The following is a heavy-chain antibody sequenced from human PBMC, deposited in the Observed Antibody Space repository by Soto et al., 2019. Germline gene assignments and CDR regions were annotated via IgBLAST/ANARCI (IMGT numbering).Heavy chain of an antibody. CDR2: TIPVFNTA. Sequence: QVQLEQSGAAVKKPGSSVKVSCKASGGTLSAHGVAWLRQAPGQGLEWMGGTIPVFNTAKYAQKFQGRVTVTADKFTNIAYMELSSLRSEDTALYFCARGVYGSGNYYTGPSAFDIWGQGTMVIVSS. V-gene: IGHV1-69*06. J-gene: IGHJ3*02. D-gene: IGHD3-10*01. CDR1: GGTLSAHG. CDR3: ARGVYGSGNYYTGPSAFDI.